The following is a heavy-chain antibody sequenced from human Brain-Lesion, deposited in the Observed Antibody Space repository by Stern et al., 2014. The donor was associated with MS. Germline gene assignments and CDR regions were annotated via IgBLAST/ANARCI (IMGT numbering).Heavy chain of an antibody. CDR3: ARGRVVPGFQYYATDV. V-gene: IGHV4-61*02. Sequence: QLVESGPGLVKPSQTLSLSCTVSGGSISSGGYYWSWIRQPAGKGLEWIGRIFNSGSTSYNPSLKSRVTISIDTAKNPFSLRLNSMTAADTAVYYCARGRVVPGFQYYATDVWGQGTTVIVSS. CDR1: GGSISSGGYY. J-gene: IGHJ6*02. D-gene: IGHD2-2*01. CDR2: IFNSGST.